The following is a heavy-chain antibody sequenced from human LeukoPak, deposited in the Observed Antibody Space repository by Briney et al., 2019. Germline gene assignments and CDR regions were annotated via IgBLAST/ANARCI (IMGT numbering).Heavy chain of an antibody. CDR1: GFTFTDYY. Sequence: PGGSLRLSCIASGFTFTDYYMTWVRQTPGKGLEWVANINQDGSEKYYVDSVKGRFTISRDNAKKSVFLQMNSLRSEDTAVYYCARSSYYGSGSFDYWGQGTLVTVSS. J-gene: IGHJ4*02. CDR2: INQDGSEK. V-gene: IGHV3-7*03. D-gene: IGHD3-10*01. CDR3: ARSSYYGSGSFDY.